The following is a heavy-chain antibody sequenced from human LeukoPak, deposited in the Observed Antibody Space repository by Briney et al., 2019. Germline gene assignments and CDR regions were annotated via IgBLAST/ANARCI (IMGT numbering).Heavy chain of an antibody. CDR2: IYTSGNT. J-gene: IGHJ4*02. CDR1: GGSISTGSYD. D-gene: IGHD6-13*01. Sequence: PSETLSLTCTVAGGSISTGSYDWNWIRQPAERGLEWIGLIYTSGNTNYNPSLRSRVTISGDTSKHQFPLKLNSVTAADTAVYYCARDAYSSSWYRDWGQGTLVTVS. CDR3: ARDAYSSSWYRD. V-gene: IGHV4-61*02.